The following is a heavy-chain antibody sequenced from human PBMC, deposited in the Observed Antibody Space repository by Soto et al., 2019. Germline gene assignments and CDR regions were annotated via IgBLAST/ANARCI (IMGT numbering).Heavy chain of an antibody. J-gene: IGHJ4*02. CDR1: GYTFTSYA. V-gene: IGHV1-18*01. CDR3: ARESPPADY. CDR2: INAYNGNT. Sequence: ASVKVSCKASGYTFTSYAMHWVRQAPGQGLEWMGWINAYNGNTNYAQKLQGRVTMTTDTSTSTAYMELRSLRSDDTAVYYCARESPPADYWGQGTLVTVSS.